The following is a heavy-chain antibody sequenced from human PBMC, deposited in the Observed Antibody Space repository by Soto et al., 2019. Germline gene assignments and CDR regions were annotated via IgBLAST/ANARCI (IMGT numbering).Heavy chain of an antibody. D-gene: IGHD2-2*01. J-gene: IGHJ5*02. CDR3: ARHVVLVPIAMVLGFDP. V-gene: IGHV4-39*01. CDR1: GGSVSADSHY. Sequence: QLQLQESGPGLVRPSETLSLTCTVSGGSVSADSHYWGWIRQPPGKGLEWIGTIKYSGSTYYNPSLQSRVTISVDTSKNQFSLKLSSVTAADTAVYYCARHVVLVPIAMVLGFDPWGQGTLVTVSS. CDR2: IKYSGST.